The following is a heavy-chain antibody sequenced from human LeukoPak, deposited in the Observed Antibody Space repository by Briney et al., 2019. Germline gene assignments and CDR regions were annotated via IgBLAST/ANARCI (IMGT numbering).Heavy chain of an antibody. CDR3: ATEPNGRHYDY. J-gene: IGHJ4*02. CDR2: IGRTGSDR. V-gene: IGHV3-21*06. D-gene: IGHD2-8*01. CDR1: GLTFSTSG. Sequence: GGSLRLSCTASGLTFSTSGFNWVRQAPGKGLEWVASIGRTGSDRNYADSIKGRFTISRDNANNFLYLQMTSLREEDTAIYYCATEPNGRHYDYWSQGTLLTVYS.